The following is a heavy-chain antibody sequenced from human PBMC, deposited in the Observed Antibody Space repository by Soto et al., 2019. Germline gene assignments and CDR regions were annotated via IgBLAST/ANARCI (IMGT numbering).Heavy chain of an antibody. J-gene: IGHJ5*02. CDR2: MNPNSGNT. CDR1: GYTFTSYD. D-gene: IGHD4-17*01. CDR3: ARHGWSFDP. Sequence: QVQLVQSGAEVKKPGASVKVSCKASGYTFTSYDINWVRQATGQGLEWMGWMNPNSGNTGYAQKFXXRXTXXRNTSISTAYMELSSLRSEDTAVYYCARHGWSFDPWGQGTLVTVSS. V-gene: IGHV1-8*01.